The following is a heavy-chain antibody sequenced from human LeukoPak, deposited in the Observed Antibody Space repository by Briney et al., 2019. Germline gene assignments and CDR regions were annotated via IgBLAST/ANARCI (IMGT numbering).Heavy chain of an antibody. D-gene: IGHD6-13*01. CDR1: GFTFSSYE. Sequence: GGSLRLSCAASGFTFSSYEMNWVRQAPGKGLEWVSYISSSGSTIYYADSVKGRFTISRDNAKNSLYLQMNSLRAEDTAVYYCARDGGQQLVKLFDYWGQGTLVTVSS. CDR3: ARDGGQQLVKLFDY. CDR2: ISSSGSTI. J-gene: IGHJ4*02. V-gene: IGHV3-48*03.